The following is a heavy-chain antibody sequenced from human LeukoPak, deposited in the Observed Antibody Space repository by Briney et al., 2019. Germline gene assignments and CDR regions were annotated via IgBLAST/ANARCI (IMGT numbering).Heavy chain of an antibody. J-gene: IGHJ4*02. D-gene: IGHD2-21*02. CDR3: ARVCVVVTARLFDY. V-gene: IGHV1-2*02. CDR2: INPNSGGT. CDR1: GYTFTGYY. Sequence: ASVKVSCKASGYTFTGYYMHWVRQAPGQGLEWMGWINPNSGGTNYAQKFQGRVTMTRDTSISTAYMELRRLRSDDTAVYYCARVCVVVTARLFDYWGQGTLVTVSS.